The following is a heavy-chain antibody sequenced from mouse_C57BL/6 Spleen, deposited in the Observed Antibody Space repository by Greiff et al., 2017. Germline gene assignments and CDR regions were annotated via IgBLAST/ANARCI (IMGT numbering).Heavy chain of an antibody. CDR2: ISYDGSN. V-gene: IGHV3-6*01. CDR3: ARGGYYYGSTYDY. Sequence: EVHLVESGPGLVKPSQSLSLTCSVTGYSITSGYYWNWIRQFPGNKLEWMGYISYDGSNNYNPSLKNRISITRDTSKNQFFLKLNSVTAEDTATYCGARGGYYYGSTYDYWGQGTTLTVSS. CDR1: GYSITSGYY. D-gene: IGHD1-1*01. J-gene: IGHJ2*01.